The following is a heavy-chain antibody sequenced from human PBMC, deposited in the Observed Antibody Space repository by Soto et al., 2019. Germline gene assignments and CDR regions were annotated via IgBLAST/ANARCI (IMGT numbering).Heavy chain of an antibody. CDR3: TTDSYYDFWSGYRPLEYYGMDV. D-gene: IGHD3-3*01. V-gene: IGHV3-15*07. Sequence: EVQLVESGGGLVKPGGSLRLSCAASGFTFSNAWMNWVRQAPGKGLEWVGRIKSKTDGGTTDYAAPVKGRFTISRDDSKNTLYLQMNSLKTEDTAVYYCTTDSYYDFWSGYRPLEYYGMDVWGQGTTVTVSS. CDR2: IKSKTDGGTT. J-gene: IGHJ6*02. CDR1: GFTFSNAW.